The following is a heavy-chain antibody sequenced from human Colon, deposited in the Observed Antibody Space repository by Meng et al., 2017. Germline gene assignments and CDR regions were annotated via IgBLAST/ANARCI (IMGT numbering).Heavy chain of an antibody. CDR1: GGSVSSAGYQ. D-gene: IGHD1-26*01. J-gene: IGHJ4*02. CDR2: AST. V-gene: IGHV4-61*08. Sequence: QVLWQGPGPGLVSPSQTLSFTCSVFGGSVSSAGYQWSWIRQPPGKGLEWIGYASTNYNPSLKSRVTISVDTSKNQFSLRLTSVTAADTAVYYCARDHMGSLDYWGQGILVTVSS. CDR3: ARDHMGSLDY.